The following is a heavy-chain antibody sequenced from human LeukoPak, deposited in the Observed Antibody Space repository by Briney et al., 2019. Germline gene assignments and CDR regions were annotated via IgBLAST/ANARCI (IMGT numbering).Heavy chain of an antibody. D-gene: IGHD1-26*01. CDR3: ARDLGWELHAFDI. CDR2: IIPIFGTV. Sequence: ASVKVSCKASGGTFSSYAISWVRQAPGQGLEWVGGIIPIFGTVNYAQKFQGRVTITADESTSTAYLELSSLRSEDTAVYYCARDLGWELHAFDIWGQGTMVTVSS. CDR1: GGTFSSYA. J-gene: IGHJ3*02. V-gene: IGHV1-69*13.